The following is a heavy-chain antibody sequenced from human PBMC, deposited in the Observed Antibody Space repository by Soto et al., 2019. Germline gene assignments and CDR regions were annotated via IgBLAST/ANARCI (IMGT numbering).Heavy chain of an antibody. CDR3: AKDFLIVYANPHYYGMDV. CDR2: ISYDGSNK. J-gene: IGHJ6*02. D-gene: IGHD2-8*01. V-gene: IGHV3-30*18. Sequence: QVQLVESGGGVVQPGRSLRLSCAASGFTFSSYGMHWVRQAPGKGLEWVAVISYDGSNKYYADSVKGRFTISRDNSKNTPYLQMNSLRAEDTSVYYCAKDFLIVYANPHYYGMDVWGQGLTVTVSS. CDR1: GFTFSSYG.